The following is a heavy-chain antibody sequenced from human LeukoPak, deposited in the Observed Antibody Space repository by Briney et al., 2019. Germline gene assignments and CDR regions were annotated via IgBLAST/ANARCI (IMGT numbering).Heavy chain of an antibody. V-gene: IGHV4-59*08. CDR3: ARHGYCSGDSCYSDY. J-gene: IGHJ4*02. CDR1: GVSISPFY. D-gene: IGHD2-15*01. CDR2: IYYSGST. Sequence: SETLSLTCTVSGVSISPFYWSWIRRPPGKGLEWIAYIYYSGSTRYNPSLKSRVAISVDTSNNQVSLKLSSVTAADTAVYYCARHGYCSGDSCYSDYWGQGTLVTVSS.